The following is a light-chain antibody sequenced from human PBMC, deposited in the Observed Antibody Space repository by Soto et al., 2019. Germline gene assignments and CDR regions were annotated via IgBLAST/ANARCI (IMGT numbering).Light chain of an antibody. CDR3: SSYTNNNILI. V-gene: IGLV2-14*03. CDR2: DVS. Sequence: QSALTQPASVSGSPGQSITISCTGTSRDVGGYKYVSWYQQHVGKAPKVILYDVSNRPSGVSNRFSGSKSDNTASLTISGLQAEDEADYYCSSYTNNNILIFGGGTKVTVL. J-gene: IGLJ2*01. CDR1: SRDVGGYKY.